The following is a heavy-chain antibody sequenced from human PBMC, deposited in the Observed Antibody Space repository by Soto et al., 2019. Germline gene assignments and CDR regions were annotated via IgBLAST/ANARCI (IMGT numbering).Heavy chain of an antibody. CDR1: GESISSSSYY. V-gene: IGHV4-39*01. Sequence: SETLSLTCIVSGESISSSSYYWGWIRQPPGKGLEWIGSIYYSGRTYYNPSFKSRVTISIDTSKNQFSLKLSSVTATDTAVYYCARQRTTVVTQAYFDHWGQGALVTV. D-gene: IGHD2-21*02. CDR3: ARQRTTVVTQAYFDH. J-gene: IGHJ4*02. CDR2: IYYSGRT.